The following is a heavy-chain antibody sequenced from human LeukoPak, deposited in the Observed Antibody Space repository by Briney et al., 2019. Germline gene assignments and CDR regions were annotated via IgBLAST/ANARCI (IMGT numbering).Heavy chain of an antibody. CDR1: GDTFSNSA. V-gene: IGHV1-69*05. J-gene: IGHJ6*03. Sequence: ASVKVSCKASGDTFSNSAFSWVRQAPGQGLEWMGGIIPLFGTPNYAQQFQGRVTVTTDESTSTVYMEMSGLRSEDTAVYYCARSFGCSGGVCAPNYYYHHIDVWGKGSTVIVSS. CDR2: IIPLFGTP. CDR3: ARSFGCSGGVCAPNYYYHHIDV. D-gene: IGHD2-15*01.